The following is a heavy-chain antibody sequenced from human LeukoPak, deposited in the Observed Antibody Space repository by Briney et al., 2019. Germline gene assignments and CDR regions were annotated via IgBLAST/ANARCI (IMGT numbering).Heavy chain of an antibody. V-gene: IGHV3-NL1*01. D-gene: IGHD5-12*01. CDR1: GFTFSSFW. CDR3: AKDRIPDSGYDIDY. J-gene: IGHJ4*02. CDR2: IYGGGGVI. Sequence: GGSLRLSCTASGFTFSSFWMHWVRQAPRKGLEWVAGIYGGGGVIKYADSVKGRFTISRDNSENILYLQMDSLRVEDTAIYYCAKDRIPDSGYDIDYWGQGTPVTVSS.